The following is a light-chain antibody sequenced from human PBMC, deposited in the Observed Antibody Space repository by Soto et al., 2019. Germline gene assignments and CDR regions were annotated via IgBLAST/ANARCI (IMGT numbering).Light chain of an antibody. V-gene: IGKV3-15*01. CDR2: AAS. CDR3: QQYHDWPRT. CDR1: QNVNTN. J-gene: IGKJ1*01. Sequence: EIVFTQSPATLSVSPGERATLSCRASQNVNTNLAWYQQKPGQAPRLLIYAASTRATGIPARFRGSGSGTEFTLTISSLQSEDFAVYYCQQYHDWPRTFGQGTKVDIK.